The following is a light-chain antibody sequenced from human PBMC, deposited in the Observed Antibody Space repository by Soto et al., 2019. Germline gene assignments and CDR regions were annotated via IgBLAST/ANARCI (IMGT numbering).Light chain of an antibody. Sequence: EIVFTQSPGTLSLSPGERATLSCRASQSVGNNLAWYQQKPGQAPRLLIYGAYTRATGIPARFSGSGSGTDFTLTISSLEPEDFAVYYCQQRSNWPPAWTFGQGPRWIS. CDR3: QQRSNWPPAWT. CDR1: QSVGNN. CDR2: GAY. J-gene: IGKJ1*01. V-gene: IGKV3-11*01.